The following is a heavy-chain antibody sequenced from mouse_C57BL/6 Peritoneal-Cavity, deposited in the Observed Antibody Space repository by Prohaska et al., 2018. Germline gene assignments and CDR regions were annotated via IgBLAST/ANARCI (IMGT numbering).Heavy chain of an antibody. J-gene: IGHJ4*01. CDR2: INPNNGGT. D-gene: IGHD1-1*01. Sequence: QSHGKSLEWIGDINPNNGGTIYNQKFKGKATLTVDKSSSTAYMELRSLTSEDTAVYYCARGIYYYGSSYRYYAMDYWSQGTSVTVSS. V-gene: IGHV1-18*01. CDR3: ARGIYYYGSSYRYYAMDY.